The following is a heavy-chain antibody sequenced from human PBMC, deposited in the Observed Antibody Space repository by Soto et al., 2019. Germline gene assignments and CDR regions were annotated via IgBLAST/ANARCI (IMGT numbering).Heavy chain of an antibody. Sequence: EVQLVESGGGLAQPGGSLRLSCAASGFTFSSYWMSWVRQAPGKGLEWVANIKQDGSEKYYVDSVKGRFTISRDNAKNSLYLQMNSLRAEDTAVYYCARESRGYSYGFRDYYYYGMDVWGQGTTVTVSS. D-gene: IGHD5-18*01. J-gene: IGHJ6*02. CDR1: GFTFSSYW. CDR3: ARESRGYSYGFRDYYYYGMDV. CDR2: IKQDGSEK. V-gene: IGHV3-7*03.